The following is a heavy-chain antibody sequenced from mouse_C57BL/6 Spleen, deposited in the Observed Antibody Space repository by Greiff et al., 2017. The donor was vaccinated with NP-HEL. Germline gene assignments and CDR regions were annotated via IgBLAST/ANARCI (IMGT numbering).Heavy chain of an antibody. Sequence: VQLQQSGAELVKPGASVKISCKASGYAFSSYWMNWVKQRPGKGLEWIGQIYPGDGDTNYNGKFKGKATLTADKSSSTAYMQLSSLTSEDSAVYFCAKGSSEDYAMDYWGQGTSVTVSS. D-gene: IGHD3-2*02. CDR3: AKGSSEDYAMDY. CDR2: IYPGDGDT. CDR1: GYAFSSYW. V-gene: IGHV1-80*01. J-gene: IGHJ4*01.